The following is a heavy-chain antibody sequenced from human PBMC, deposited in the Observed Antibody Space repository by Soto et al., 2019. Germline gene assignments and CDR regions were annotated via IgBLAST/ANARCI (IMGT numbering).Heavy chain of an antibody. J-gene: IGHJ4*02. D-gene: IGHD6-19*01. V-gene: IGHV2-5*02. CDR3: ARLSYSSGWFRFDY. Sequence: QITLKESGPTLVKPTQTLTLTCTFSGFSLSTSGVGVGWIRQPPGQALEWLALISWDDDKRYSPSLKTRLIITKATSKNQVVLTMTNMDPVDTATYYCARLSYSSGWFRFDYWGQGTLITVSS. CDR1: GFSLSTSGVG. CDR2: ISWDDDK.